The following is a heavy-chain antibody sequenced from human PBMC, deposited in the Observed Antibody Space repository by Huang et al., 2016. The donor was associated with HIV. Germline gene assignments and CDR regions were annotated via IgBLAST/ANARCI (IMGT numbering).Heavy chain of an antibody. CDR2: IIPTLVTA. D-gene: IGHD3-22*01. CDR3: ATVDYYDTSGPQRGYFDN. J-gene: IGHJ4*02. CDR1: GGSFRNFA. Sequence: QVQLVQSGAAVKKPGSSVKVSCKASGGSFRNFAIGWVRQAPGQGLELMGVIIPTLVTATYAQKFQGRVTFIADESTRTAYMVLRSLRSEDTAVYYCATVDYYDTSGPQRGYFDNWGQGTLVTVSS. V-gene: IGHV1-69*01.